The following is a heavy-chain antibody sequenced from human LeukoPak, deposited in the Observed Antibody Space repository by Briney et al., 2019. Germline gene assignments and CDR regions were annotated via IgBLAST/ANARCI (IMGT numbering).Heavy chain of an antibody. D-gene: IGHD6-13*01. Sequence: GGSLGLSCAASGFTFSSYSMNWVRQAPGKGLEWVSYISSSSSTIYYADSTKGRFTVSRDNAKNSLYLQMNSLRAEDTAVYYCATTSIAAAVPGCFDYWGQGTLVTVFS. J-gene: IGHJ4*02. CDR3: ATTSIAAAVPGCFDY. CDR1: GFTFSSYS. CDR2: ISSSSSTI. V-gene: IGHV3-48*04.